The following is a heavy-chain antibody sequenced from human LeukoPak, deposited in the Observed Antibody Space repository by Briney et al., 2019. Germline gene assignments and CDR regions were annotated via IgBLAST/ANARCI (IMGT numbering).Heavy chain of an antibody. Sequence: SETLSLTCSVSGASIYYGSYYWAWIRQPPGKGLEWIGEINHSGSTNYNPSLKSRVTISVDTSKNQFSLKLSSVTAADTAVYYCAKTPSGNWFDPWGQGTLVTVSS. CDR3: AKTPSGNWFDP. D-gene: IGHD4-23*01. CDR1: GASIYYGSYY. CDR2: INHSGST. V-gene: IGHV4-34*01. J-gene: IGHJ5*02.